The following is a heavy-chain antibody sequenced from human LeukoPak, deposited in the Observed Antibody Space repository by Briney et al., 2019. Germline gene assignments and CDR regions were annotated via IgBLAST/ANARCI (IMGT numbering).Heavy chain of an antibody. J-gene: IGHJ4*02. CDR3: ATGTTVFDY. V-gene: IGHV3-23*01. D-gene: IGHD4-17*01. Sequence: GGSLRLSCVGSGFTFRSHAMSWVRQAPEKGLEFVSGIYENGGTTYYADSVKGRFTISRDNSKNTLYLQMNSLRAEDTAVYYCATGTTVFDYWGQGTLVTVSS. CDR2: IYENGGTT. CDR1: GFTFRSHA.